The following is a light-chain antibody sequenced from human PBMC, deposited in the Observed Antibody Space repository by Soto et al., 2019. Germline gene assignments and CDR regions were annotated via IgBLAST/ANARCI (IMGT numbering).Light chain of an antibody. Sequence: DIEVTQCPSTRSASVGDRVTITCRASQSISSWLAWYQQKPGKAPKLLIYKASSLESGAPSRFSGSGSGTEFTLTISSLQTDDFATYYCHHYNSYSEAFGQGTKVDIK. CDR1: QSISSW. V-gene: IGKV1-5*03. CDR3: HHYNSYSEA. J-gene: IGKJ1*01. CDR2: KAS.